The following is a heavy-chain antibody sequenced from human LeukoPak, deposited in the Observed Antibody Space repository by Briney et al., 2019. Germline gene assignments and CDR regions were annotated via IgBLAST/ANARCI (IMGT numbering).Heavy chain of an antibody. V-gene: IGHV3-9*01. D-gene: IGHD5-18*01. CDR3: ARDLSGVTGYTYGRGIDY. CDR1: GFTFDDYA. J-gene: IGHJ4*02. Sequence: PGRSLRLSCAASGFTFDDYAMHWVRQAPGKDLEWVSGISWNSGSIGYADSVKGRFTISRDNAKTSLYLQMNSLRAEDTAVYYCARDLSGVTGYTYGRGIDYWGQGTLVTVSS. CDR2: ISWNSGSI.